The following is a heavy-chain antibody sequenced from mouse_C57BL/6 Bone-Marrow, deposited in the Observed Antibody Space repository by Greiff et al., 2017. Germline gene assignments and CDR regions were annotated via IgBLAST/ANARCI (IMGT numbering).Heavy chain of an antibody. CDR1: GFTFTDYY. J-gene: IGHJ3*01. CDR2: IRNKANGYTT. V-gene: IGHV7-3*01. Sequence: EVKLVESGGGLVQPGGSLSLSCAASGFTFTDYYMSWVRQPPGKALEWLGFIRNKANGYTTEYSASVKGRFTISRDKSQSILYLQMNALRAEDSATYYGARYDDGSDAYGGQGTLVTVSA. CDR3: ARYDDGSDAY. D-gene: IGHD1-1*01.